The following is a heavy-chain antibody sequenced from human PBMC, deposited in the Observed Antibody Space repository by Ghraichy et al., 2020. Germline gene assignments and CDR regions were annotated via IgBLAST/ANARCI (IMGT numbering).Heavy chain of an antibody. CDR2: INTDGSTT. CDR1: AHVFTADR. D-gene: IGHD3-3*01. J-gene: IGHJ6*02. Sequence: GGSLRLSYAGSAHVFTADRMFRVGHALVLGMVWVSRINTDGSTTTYADSVKGRFTISRDNAKNTLYLQMNSLRAEDTAVYYCARDIEYWSGYYNGMDVWGQGTTVTVSS. V-gene: IGHV3-74*01. CDR3: ARDIEYWSGYYNGMDV.